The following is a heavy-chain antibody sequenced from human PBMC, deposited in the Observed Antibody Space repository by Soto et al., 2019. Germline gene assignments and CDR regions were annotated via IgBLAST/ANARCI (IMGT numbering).Heavy chain of an antibody. CDR2: ISSSSSYI. D-gene: IGHD6-6*01. CDR1: GFTFSSYS. CDR3: ARASSSSGWFDP. V-gene: IGHV3-21*01. Sequence: EVQLVESGGGLVKPGGSLRLSCAASGFTFSSYSMNWVRQAPGKGLEWVSSISSSSSYIYYADSVKGRFTISRDNAKNSLYLQMNSLRAEDTAVYYCARASSSSGWFDPWGQGTLVTVSS. J-gene: IGHJ5*02.